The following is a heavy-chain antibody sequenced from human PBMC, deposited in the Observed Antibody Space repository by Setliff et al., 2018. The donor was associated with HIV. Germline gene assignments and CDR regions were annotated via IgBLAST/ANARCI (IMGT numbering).Heavy chain of an antibody. CDR2: IYPGGARR. V-gene: IGHV1-46*02. CDR3: ARSAHDSETGY. CDR1: GYNFNNYD. J-gene: IGHJ4*02. Sequence: ASVKVSCKTSGYNFNNYDINWVRQASGQGLEWVGIIYPGGARRSYAQKFQGRVTMNWDTSTSTVYMELSSLRSEDTAFYYCARSAHDSETGYWGQGTLVTVSS. D-gene: IGHD5-12*01.